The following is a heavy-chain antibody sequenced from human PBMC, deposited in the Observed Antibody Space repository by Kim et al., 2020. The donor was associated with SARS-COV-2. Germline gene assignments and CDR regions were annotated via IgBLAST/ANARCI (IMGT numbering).Heavy chain of an antibody. CDR2: INPNSGGT. CDR3: AALNTIFGVVIMGRDY. J-gene: IGHJ4*02. V-gene: IGHV1-2*06. CDR1: GYTFTGYY. Sequence: ASVKVSCKASGYTFTGYYMHWVRQAPGQGLEWMGRINPNSGGTNYAQKFQGRVTMTRDTSISTAYMELSRLRSDDTAVYYCAALNTIFGVVIMGRDYWGQGTLVTVSS. D-gene: IGHD3-3*01.